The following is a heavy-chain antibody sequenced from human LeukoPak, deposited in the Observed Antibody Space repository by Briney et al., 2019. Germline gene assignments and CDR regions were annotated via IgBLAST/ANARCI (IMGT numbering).Heavy chain of an antibody. CDR3: AKEAGEKYCSGGSCYSFDY. J-gene: IGHJ4*02. Sequence: PGGSLRLSCAASGFTFTNYGMTWVRQAPGKGLEWISGVTTSGYNTYYADSVKGRFTISRDNSKNTLYLQMNSLRAEDAAVYYCAKEAGEKYCSGGSCYSFDYWGQGTLVTVSS. D-gene: IGHD2-15*01. V-gene: IGHV3-23*01. CDR1: GFTFTNYG. CDR2: VTTSGYNT.